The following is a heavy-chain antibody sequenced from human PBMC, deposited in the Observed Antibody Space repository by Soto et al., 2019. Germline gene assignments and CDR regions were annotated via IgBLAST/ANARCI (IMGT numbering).Heavy chain of an antibody. CDR1: GGSFSGYY. D-gene: IGHD1-26*01. CDR2: INHSGST. Sequence: SETLSLTCAVYGGSFSGYYWSWIRQPPGEGLEWIGEINHSGSTNYNPSLKSRVTISVDTSKNQFSLKLSSVTAADTAVYYCARGRAYLVGATKNYYYYYGMDVWGQGTTVTVSS. V-gene: IGHV4-34*01. CDR3: ARGRAYLVGATKNYYYYYGMDV. J-gene: IGHJ6*02.